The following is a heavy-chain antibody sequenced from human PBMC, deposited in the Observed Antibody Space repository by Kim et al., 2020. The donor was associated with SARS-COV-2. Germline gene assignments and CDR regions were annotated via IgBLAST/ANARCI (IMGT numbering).Heavy chain of an antibody. D-gene: IGHD3-10*01. CDR3: ARRPTMVRGVKGDY. V-gene: IGHV4-39*01. CDR1: GGSISSSSYY. CDR2: IYYSGST. J-gene: IGHJ4*02. Sequence: SETLSLTCTVSGGSISSSSYYWGWIRQPPGKGLEWIGSIYYSGSTYYNPSLKSRVTISVDTSKNQFSLKLSSVTAADTAVYYCARRPTMVRGVKGDYWGQGTLVTVSS.